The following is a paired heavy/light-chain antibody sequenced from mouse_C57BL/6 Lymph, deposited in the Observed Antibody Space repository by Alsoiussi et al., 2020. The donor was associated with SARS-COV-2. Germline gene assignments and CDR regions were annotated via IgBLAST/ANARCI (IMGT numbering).Heavy chain of an antibody. CDR1: GYSFTGYY. Sequence: EVQLQQSGPELVKPGASVKISCKASGYSFTGYYMNWVKQSPEKSLEWIGEINPNTGVTTYNQNFKAKATLTVDKSSSTAYMQLKSLTSEDSAVYYCARYKDYYGYPAWFAYWGQGTLVTVSA. D-gene: IGHD2-2*01. CDR3: ARYKDYYGYPAWFAY. V-gene: IGHV1-42*01. CDR2: INPNTGVT. J-gene: IGHJ3*01.
Light chain of an antibody. J-gene: IGKJ5*01. V-gene: IGKV4-57*01. CDR2: STS. Sequence: QIVLTQSPAIMSASPGEKVTITCSASSSVSYMHWFQQKPGTSPKLWIYSTSNLASGVPARFSGSGSGTSYFLTISRMEAEDAATYYCQQRSSYPPTFGAGTKLELK. CDR3: QQRSSYPPT. CDR1: SSVSY.